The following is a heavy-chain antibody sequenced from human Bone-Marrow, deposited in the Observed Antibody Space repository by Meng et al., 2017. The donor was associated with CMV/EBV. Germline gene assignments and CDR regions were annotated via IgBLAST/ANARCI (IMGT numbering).Heavy chain of an antibody. Sequence: RQGWGPGLVKPSETLSLTCTVSGGSISSYYWRWIRQPAGKGLEWTGRIYTSGSTNYNPSLKSRVTMSVDTSKNQFSLKLSSVTAADTAVYHCARGGWSSSGRKGLGRPWYYWGQGTLVTVSS. CDR2: IYTSGST. J-gene: IGHJ4*02. CDR3: ARGGWSSSGRKGLGRPWYY. V-gene: IGHV4-4*07. D-gene: IGHD6-19*01. CDR1: GGSISSYY.